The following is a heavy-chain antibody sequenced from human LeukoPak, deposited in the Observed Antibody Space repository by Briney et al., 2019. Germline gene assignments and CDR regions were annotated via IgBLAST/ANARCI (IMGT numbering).Heavy chain of an antibody. CDR2: IYSNGNT. Sequence: SETLSLTCAVSGASINNNHWTWVRQPPGKGLEWIGYIYSNGNTNYNPSLKGRVTMSIETSKNQFSLQLPSVTAADAAVYYFASGTFDGPLYGTYWYFHVWGRGTLVTVSS. J-gene: IGHJ2*01. CDR3: ASGTFDGPLYGTYWYFHV. D-gene: IGHD1-14*01. CDR1: GASINNNH. V-gene: IGHV4-59*01.